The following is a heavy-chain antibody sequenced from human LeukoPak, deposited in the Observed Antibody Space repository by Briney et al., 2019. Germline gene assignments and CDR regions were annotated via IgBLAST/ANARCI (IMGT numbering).Heavy chain of an antibody. CDR3: AVGLDIAMPGKVPTG. CDR1: GYTFNGYY. V-gene: IGHV1-2*02. Sequence: ASVTVSCKASGYTFNGYYIHWVRQAPGQGPEWMGWLDPKSGGTKYAQRFQGRVTMTWDTSISTAYMDLARLRSDDTAVYYCAVGLDIAMPGKVPTGWGQGTLVTVSS. D-gene: IGHD6-19*01. CDR2: LDPKSGGT. J-gene: IGHJ4*02.